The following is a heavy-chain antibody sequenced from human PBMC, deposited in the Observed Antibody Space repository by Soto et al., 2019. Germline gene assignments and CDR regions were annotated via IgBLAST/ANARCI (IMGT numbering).Heavy chain of an antibody. CDR3: ARGRYGDY. CDR2: ISAHDGNT. CDR1: GYTFTSYG. Sequence: QVHLVQSGAEVKKPGASVKVSCKGSGYTFTSYGITWVRQAPGQGLEWMGWISAHDGNTDYAHKLQGRVTVTRDTSTSTADMELRSLRSDDTAVYYCARGRYGDYWGQGALVTVSS. V-gene: IGHV1-18*01. D-gene: IGHD1-1*01. J-gene: IGHJ4*02.